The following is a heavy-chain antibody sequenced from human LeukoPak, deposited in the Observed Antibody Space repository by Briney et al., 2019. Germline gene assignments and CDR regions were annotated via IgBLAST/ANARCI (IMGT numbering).Heavy chain of an antibody. CDR2: MNPNSGNT. J-gene: IGHJ4*02. CDR1: GYTFTSYD. Sequence: GASVTVSCKASGYTFTSYDINWVRQATGQGLEWMGWMNPNSGNTGYAQKFQGRVTITRNTSISTAYMELSSLRSEDTAVYYCAVNYYGSGSYYRDDYWGQGTLVTVSS. D-gene: IGHD3-10*01. CDR3: AVNYYGSGSYYRDDY. V-gene: IGHV1-8*03.